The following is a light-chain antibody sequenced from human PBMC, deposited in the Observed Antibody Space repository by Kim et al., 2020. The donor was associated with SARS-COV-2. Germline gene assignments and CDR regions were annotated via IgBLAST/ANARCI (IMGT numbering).Light chain of an antibody. CDR3: QQSYSTSWT. V-gene: IGKV1-39*01. Sequence: DIQMTQSPSSLSASVGDRVTISCRASQRISTYLNWYQQKPGKAPKLLISAASSLQSGVPSRFSGRGSGTDFTLTISSLQPEDIATYHCQQSYSTSWTFGQGTKLEIK. CDR2: AAS. J-gene: IGKJ1*01. CDR1: QRISTY.